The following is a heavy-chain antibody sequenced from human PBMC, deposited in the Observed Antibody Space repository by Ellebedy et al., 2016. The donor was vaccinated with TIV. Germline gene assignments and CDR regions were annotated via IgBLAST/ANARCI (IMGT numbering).Heavy chain of an antibody. Sequence: SGPTLVXPTQTLTLTCTFSGFSLSTSGMCVSWIRQPPGKALEWLARIDWDDDKYYSTSLKTRLTISKDTSKNQVVLTMTNMDPVDTATYYCARNHVDTAMADYYYYGMDVWGQGTTVTVSS. V-gene: IGHV2-70*11. CDR2: IDWDDDK. D-gene: IGHD5-18*01. CDR1: GFSLSTSGMC. J-gene: IGHJ6*02. CDR3: ARNHVDTAMADYYYYGMDV.